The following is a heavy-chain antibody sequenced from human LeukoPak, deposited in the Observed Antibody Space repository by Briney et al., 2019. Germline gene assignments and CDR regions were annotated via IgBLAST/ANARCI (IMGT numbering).Heavy chain of an antibody. Sequence: SETLSLTCTVSGGSISSYYWSWIRQPPGKGLEWIGCIYYSGYTNYKSSLKSRVTISVDTSKNQFSLKPSSVTAADTAVYYCARTTMVRGTYYMDVWGKGTTVTVSS. D-gene: IGHD3-10*01. CDR3: ARTTMVRGTYYMDV. CDR1: GGSISSYY. CDR2: IYYSGYT. V-gene: IGHV4-59*01. J-gene: IGHJ6*03.